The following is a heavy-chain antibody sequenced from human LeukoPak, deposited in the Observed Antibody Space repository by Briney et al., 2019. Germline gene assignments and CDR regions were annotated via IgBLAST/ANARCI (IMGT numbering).Heavy chain of an antibody. J-gene: IGHJ4*02. CDR1: GFTVSTYR. Sequence: GGSLRLSCAASGFTVSTYRMSWVRQAPGKGLQWVSAINPTDDTTYYADSVKGRFTISRDDSKNTLYLQMNSLRAEDTAVYYCARRFPYTVATDYWGQGTLVTVSS. D-gene: IGHD4-17*01. CDR2: INPTDDTT. CDR3: ARRFPYTVATDY. V-gene: IGHV3-23*01.